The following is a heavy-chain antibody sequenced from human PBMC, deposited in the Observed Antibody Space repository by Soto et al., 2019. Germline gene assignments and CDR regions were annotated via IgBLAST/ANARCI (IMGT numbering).Heavy chain of an antibody. D-gene: IGHD6-13*01. CDR3: ARERIAYGSNYYFDY. CDR1: GGSISSGDFY. CDR2: IYYSGST. Sequence: SETLSLTCTVSGGSISSGDFYWTWIRQHPGKGLEWIGYIYYSGSTYYNPSLKSRVTISVDTSKNQFSLKLSSVTAADTAVYYCARERIAYGSNYYFDYWGQGTLVTVSS. J-gene: IGHJ4*02. V-gene: IGHV4-31*03.